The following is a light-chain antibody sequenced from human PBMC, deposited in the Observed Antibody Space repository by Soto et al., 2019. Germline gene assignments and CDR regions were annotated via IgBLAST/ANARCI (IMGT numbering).Light chain of an antibody. CDR1: QSISSW. V-gene: IGKV1-5*01. CDR2: DAS. Sequence: DIQMTQSPSTLSASVGDRVTITCRASQSISSWLAWYQQKPGKAPNLLIYDASTLESGIPSRFSGSGSGTEFTLTISSLQPDDFATYYCQQYNSYSPWTFGQGTKV. J-gene: IGKJ1*01. CDR3: QQYNSYSPWT.